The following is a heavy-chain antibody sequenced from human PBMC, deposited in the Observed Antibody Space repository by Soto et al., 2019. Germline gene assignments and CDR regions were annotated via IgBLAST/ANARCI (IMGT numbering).Heavy chain of an antibody. J-gene: IGHJ5*02. CDR3: ARDHPFEGGVRYFDPHGSDP. CDR1: GGSISSYY. Sequence: PSETLSLTCTVSGGSISSYYWSWIRQPPGKGLEWIGYIYYSGSTNYNPSLKSRVTISVDTSKNQFSLKLSSVTAADTAVYYCARDHPFEGGVRYFDPHGSDPWGQGTLVTVSS. CDR2: IYYSGST. V-gene: IGHV4-59*01. D-gene: IGHD3-9*01.